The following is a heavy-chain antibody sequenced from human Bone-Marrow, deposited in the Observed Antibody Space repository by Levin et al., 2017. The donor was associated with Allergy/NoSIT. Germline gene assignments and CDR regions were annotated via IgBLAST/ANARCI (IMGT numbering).Heavy chain of an antibody. D-gene: IGHD3-10*01. CDR1: GFTFDDYG. Sequence: GGSLRLSCAASGFTFDDYGMSWVRQFPGKGLEWVSGINWNGGSTGYADSVKGRFTISRDNAKNSLYLQMNSLRAEDTALYYCARPLYGSGSFAPDYWGQGTLVTVSS. CDR2: INWNGGST. CDR3: ARPLYGSGSFAPDY. J-gene: IGHJ4*02. V-gene: IGHV3-20*04.